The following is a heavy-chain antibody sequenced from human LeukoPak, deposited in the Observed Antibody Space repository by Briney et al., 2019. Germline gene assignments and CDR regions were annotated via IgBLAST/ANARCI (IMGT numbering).Heavy chain of an antibody. Sequence: PGGSLRLSCAASGFTFSSYGMHWVRQAPGKGLEWVAVKSYDGSNKYYADSVKGRFTISRDNSKNTLYLQMNSLRAEDTAVYYCARSDYVWGSYRYSEYFDYWGQGTLVTVSS. J-gene: IGHJ4*02. CDR1: GFTFSSYG. D-gene: IGHD3-16*02. V-gene: IGHV3-30*03. CDR3: ARSDYVWGSYRYSEYFDY. CDR2: KSYDGSNK.